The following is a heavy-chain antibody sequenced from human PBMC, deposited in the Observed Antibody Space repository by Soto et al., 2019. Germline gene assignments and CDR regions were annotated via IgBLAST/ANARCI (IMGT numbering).Heavy chain of an antibody. CDR3: ARPPVIDIVVPPDY. J-gene: IGHJ4*02. CDR2: ISYDGSNK. Sequence: QVQLVESGGGVVQPGRSLRLSCAASGFTFSTYAMHWVRQAPVKGLEWVAVISYDGSNKHYADSVKGRFTISRDNSKNTLNLQMNSLRAADTAVYSCARPPVIDIVVPPDYCGQGNMVTVSS. CDR1: GFTFSTYA. V-gene: IGHV3-30*04. D-gene: IGHD2-15*01.